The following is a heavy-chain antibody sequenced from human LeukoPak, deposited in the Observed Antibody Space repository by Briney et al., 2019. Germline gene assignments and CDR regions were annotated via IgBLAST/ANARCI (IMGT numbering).Heavy chain of an antibody. CDR2: IKQDGSEK. Sequence: GGSLRLSCAAFGFTFSSYWMSWVRQAPGKGLEWVANIKQDGSEKYYVDSVKGRFTISRDNAKNSLYLQMYSLRAEDTAVYYCARGGRYSSGWFSNWGQGTLVTVSS. D-gene: IGHD6-19*01. V-gene: IGHV3-7*03. CDR3: ARGGRYSSGWFSN. CDR1: GFTFSSYW. J-gene: IGHJ4*02.